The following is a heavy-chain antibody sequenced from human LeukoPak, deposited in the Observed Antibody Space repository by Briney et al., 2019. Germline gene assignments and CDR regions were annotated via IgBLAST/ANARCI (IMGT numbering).Heavy chain of an antibody. Sequence: GGSLRLSCAASGFTFSSYAMSWVRQAPGKGLEWVSAISGSGGSTYYADSVKGRFIISRDNSKNTLYLQMNSLRAEDTAVYYCAKSEIVVVPAGIGKYYFDYWGQGTLVTVSS. J-gene: IGHJ4*02. CDR3: AKSEIVVVPAGIGKYYFDY. CDR1: GFTFSSYA. CDR2: ISGSGGST. D-gene: IGHD2-2*01. V-gene: IGHV3-23*01.